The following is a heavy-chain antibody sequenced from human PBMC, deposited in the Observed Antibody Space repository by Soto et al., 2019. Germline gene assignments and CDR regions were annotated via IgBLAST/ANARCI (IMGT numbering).Heavy chain of an antibody. CDR3: ARRDIVGGWFDP. CDR2: MNPNSGNT. CDR1: GYTFTSYD. J-gene: IGHJ5*02. D-gene: IGHD2-15*01. V-gene: IGHV1-8*01. Sequence: ASVKVSCKASGYTFTSYDINWVRQATGQGLEWMGWMNPNSGNTGYAQKFQGRVTMTRNTSISTAYMELSSLRSEDTAVYYCARRDIVGGWFDPWGQGILVTVSS.